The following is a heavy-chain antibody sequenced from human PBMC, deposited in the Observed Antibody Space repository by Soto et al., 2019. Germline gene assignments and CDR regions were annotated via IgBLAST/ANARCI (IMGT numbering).Heavy chain of an antibody. CDR2: ISSSSSYI. CDR3: ARKYDILTGPYYFDY. Sequence: GGSLRLSCAASGFTFSSYSMNWVRQAPGKWLEWVSSISSSSSYIYYAYSVKGRFTISRDNAKNSLYLQMNSLRAEDTAVYYCARKYDILTGPYYFDYWGQGTLVTVSS. V-gene: IGHV3-21*01. D-gene: IGHD3-9*01. CDR1: GFTFSSYS. J-gene: IGHJ4*02.